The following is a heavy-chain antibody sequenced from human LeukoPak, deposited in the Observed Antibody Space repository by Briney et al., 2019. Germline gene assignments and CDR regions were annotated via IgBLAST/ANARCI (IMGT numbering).Heavy chain of an antibody. CDR3: ARDTSFRYCSSTSCYGKTYYYGMDV. CDR2: ISAYNGNT. J-gene: IGHJ6*02. D-gene: IGHD2-2*01. Sequence: ASVKVSCKASGYTFTSYGISWVRQAPGQGLEWMGWISAYNGNTNYAQKLQGRVTMTTDTSTSTAYMELRSLRSDDTAVYYCARDTSFRYCSSTSCYGKTYYYGMDVWGQGTTVTVSS. V-gene: IGHV1-18*01. CDR1: GYTFTSYG.